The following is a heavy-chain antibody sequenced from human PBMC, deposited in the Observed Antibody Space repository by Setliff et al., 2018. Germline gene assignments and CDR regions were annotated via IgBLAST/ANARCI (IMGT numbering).Heavy chain of an antibody. J-gene: IGHJ4*02. CDR3: AGDKPLQHNYNFWSGYCPY. CDR2: ISGSGGST. V-gene: IGHV3-23*01. CDR1: GFTFSNYA. D-gene: IGHD3-3*01. Sequence: GGSLRLSCAASGFTFSNYAMSWVRQAPGKGLEWVSAISGSGGSTYYADSVKGRFTISRDNSKNTLYLQMNSLRPEDTAVYYCAGDKPLQHNYNFWSGYCPYWGQGTLVTVSS.